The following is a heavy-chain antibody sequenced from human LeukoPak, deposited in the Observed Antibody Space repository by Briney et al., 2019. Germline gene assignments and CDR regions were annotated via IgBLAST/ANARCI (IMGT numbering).Heavy chain of an antibody. Sequence: ASVKVSCKASGYTFTGYYMHWVRQAPGQGLEWMGWINPNSGGTNYAQKFQGRVTMTRDTSISTAYMELSRLRSDDTAVYYCARGHRGLGYYGSGSFPGYWGQGTLVTVSS. CDR3: ARGHRGLGYYGSGSFPGY. CDR1: GYTFTGYY. CDR2: INPNSGGT. D-gene: IGHD3-10*01. V-gene: IGHV1-2*02. J-gene: IGHJ4*02.